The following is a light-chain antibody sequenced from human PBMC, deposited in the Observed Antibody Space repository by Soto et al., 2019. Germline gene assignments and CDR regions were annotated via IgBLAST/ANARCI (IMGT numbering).Light chain of an antibody. Sequence: DIQMTQSPSSLSASVGDRVTITCRASQSISIYLNWYQQKPGKAPKVLIYAASSLQSGVPPRFRGSGSGTDFTLTISSLQPEDVATYFCQQSYNIPRATFGQGTKVEIK. J-gene: IGKJ1*01. CDR2: AAS. CDR3: QQSYNIPRAT. V-gene: IGKV1-39*01. CDR1: QSISIY.